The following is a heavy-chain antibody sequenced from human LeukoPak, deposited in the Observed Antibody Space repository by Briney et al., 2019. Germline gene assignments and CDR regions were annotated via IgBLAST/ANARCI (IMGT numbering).Heavy chain of an antibody. J-gene: IGHJ4*02. D-gene: IGHD6-19*01. V-gene: IGHV3-23*01. CDR1: GFTFSSYA. CDR2: ISGSGGST. CDR3: AKDPPKGRSGWYPRYFDY. Sequence: GGSLRLSCVASGFTFSSYAMSWVRQAPGKGLEWVSAISGSGGSTYYADSVKGRFTISRDNSKNTLYLQMNSLRAEDTAVYYCAKDPPKGRSGWYPRYFDYWGQGTLVTVSS.